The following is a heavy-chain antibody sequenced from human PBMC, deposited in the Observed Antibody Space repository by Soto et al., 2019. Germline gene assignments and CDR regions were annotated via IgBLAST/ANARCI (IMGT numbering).Heavy chain of an antibody. CDR3: AKARTMIVVVNPLDY. CDR2: ISYDGRNK. CDR1: GFTFSSYG. D-gene: IGHD3-22*01. V-gene: IGHV3-30*18. J-gene: IGHJ4*02. Sequence: QVQLVESGGGVVQPGRSLRLSCAASGFTFSSYGMHWVRQAPGKGLEWVAVISYDGRNKYYADSVKGRFTISRDNSKNTLYLPMNSLRAEDTAVYYCAKARTMIVVVNPLDYWGQGTLVTVAS.